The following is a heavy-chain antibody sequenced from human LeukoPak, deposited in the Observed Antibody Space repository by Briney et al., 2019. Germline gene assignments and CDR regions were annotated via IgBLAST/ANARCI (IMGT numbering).Heavy chain of an antibody. D-gene: IGHD6-19*01. CDR3: ARGGQWPRPFDY. CDR2: INHSGST. J-gene: IGHJ4*02. V-gene: IGHV4-34*01. Sequence: SETLPLTCAVYGGSFSGYYWSWIRQPPGKGLEWIGEINHSGSTNYNPSLKSRVTISVDTSKNQFSLKLSSVTAADTAVYYCARGGQWPRPFDYWGQGTLVTVSS. CDR1: GGSFSGYY.